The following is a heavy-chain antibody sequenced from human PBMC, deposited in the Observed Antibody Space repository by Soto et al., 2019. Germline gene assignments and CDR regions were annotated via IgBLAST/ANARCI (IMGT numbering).Heavy chain of an antibody. V-gene: IGHV3-21*01. CDR1: GFTFSTYN. Sequence: GGSLRLSCAASGFTFSTYNMNWVRQPPGKGLEWVSSISSSRTYIYYADSVKGRFTISRDNAKNSLSLQMNSLRAEDTAVYYCAVAAAGADGFAFWGQGTMVTVSS. CDR3: AVAAAGADGFAF. CDR2: ISSSRTYI. D-gene: IGHD6-13*01. J-gene: IGHJ3*01.